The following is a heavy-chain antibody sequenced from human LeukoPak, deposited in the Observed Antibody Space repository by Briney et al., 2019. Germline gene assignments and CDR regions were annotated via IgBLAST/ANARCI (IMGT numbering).Heavy chain of an antibody. CDR2: IYYSGST. Sequence: SETLSLTCTVSGGSISSSSYYWGWLRQPPGKGLEWIGSIYYSGSTYYNPSLKSRVTISVDTSKNQFSLKLSSVTAADTAVYYCASPIPGAFDIWGQGTMVTVSS. CDR1: GGSISSSSYY. D-gene: IGHD3-10*01. CDR3: ASPIPGAFDI. J-gene: IGHJ3*02. V-gene: IGHV4-39*01.